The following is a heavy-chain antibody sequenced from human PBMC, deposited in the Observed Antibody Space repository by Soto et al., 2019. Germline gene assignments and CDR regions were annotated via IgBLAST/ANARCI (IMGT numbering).Heavy chain of an antibody. CDR1: RVSATNGDYS. D-gene: IGHD2-15*01. V-gene: IGHV4-30-4*01. Sequence: KTSTTLSLTCTVSRVSATNGDYSWTWLRPSPVNGLEWIGTVSYSETTRYNPALNSRLSISIDTSRNQFSLQLTSVTAADTAISFCARQRRGGYWFYPSAQVSLVTVSA. CDR2: VSYSETT. J-gene: IGHJ5*02. CDR3: ARQRRGGYWFYP.